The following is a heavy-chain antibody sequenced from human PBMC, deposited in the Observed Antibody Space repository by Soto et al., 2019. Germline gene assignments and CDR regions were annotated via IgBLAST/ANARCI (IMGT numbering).Heavy chain of an antibody. Sequence: QITLKESGPTLVKPTQTLTLTCTFSGFSLSTSGVGVGWIRQPPGKALEWLALIYWDDDKRYSPSLKSRLTMPKDTSKYYVVLTITNIERVDTAPCYSAHSSLYCSSSICHYYFDYWGQGTLVTVSP. J-gene: IGHJ4*02. CDR1: GFSLSTSGVG. CDR3: AHSSLYCSSSICHYYFDY. D-gene: IGHD2-2*01. CDR2: IYWDDDK. V-gene: IGHV2-5*02.